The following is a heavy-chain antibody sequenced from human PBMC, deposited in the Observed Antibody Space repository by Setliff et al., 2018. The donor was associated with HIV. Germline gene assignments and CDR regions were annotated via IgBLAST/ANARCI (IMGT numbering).Heavy chain of an antibody. CDR2: LYYNGNT. V-gene: IGHV4-30-4*08. D-gene: IGHD2-21*02. CDR1: GGSISSGNYY. J-gene: IGHJ3*02. CDR3: ATYCGGDSPCAFDI. Sequence: SETLSLTCTVSGGSISSGNYYWSWIRQPPGKGLEWIGYLYYNGNTDYNPSLKNRVSILLDTSNNHFSLELSSVTAADTAVYYCATYCGGDSPCAFDIWGQGTMVTVSS.